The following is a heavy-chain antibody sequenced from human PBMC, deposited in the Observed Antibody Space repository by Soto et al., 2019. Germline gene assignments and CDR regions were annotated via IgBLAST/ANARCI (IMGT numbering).Heavy chain of an antibody. V-gene: IGHV3-21*01. J-gene: IGHJ3*02. CDR1: GFTFSSYS. D-gene: IGHD3-3*01. Sequence: EVQLVESGGGLVKPGGSLRLSCAASGFTFSSYSMNWVRQAPGKGLEWVSSISSSSSYIYYADSVKGRFTISRDNAKNPLYLQMNSLRAEDTAVYYCARDFWSYGFWSGLGAFDIWGQGTMVTVSS. CDR2: ISSSSSYI. CDR3: ARDFWSYGFWSGLGAFDI.